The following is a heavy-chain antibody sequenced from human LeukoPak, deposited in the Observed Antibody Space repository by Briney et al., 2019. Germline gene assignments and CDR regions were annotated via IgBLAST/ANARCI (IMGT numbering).Heavy chain of an antibody. CDR1: GFTFSDSE. CDR3: ARDTLVYADSPDAFDI. Sequence: GGSLRLSCAASGFTFSDSEMNWVRQAPGKGLEWVSYIDSGGAIYYADSVKGRFTISRDNAKNSLYLQMNSLRDEDTAVYYCARDTLVYADSPDAFDIWGQGTMVTVSS. CDR2: IDSGGAI. V-gene: IGHV3-69-1*02. D-gene: IGHD4-17*01. J-gene: IGHJ3*02.